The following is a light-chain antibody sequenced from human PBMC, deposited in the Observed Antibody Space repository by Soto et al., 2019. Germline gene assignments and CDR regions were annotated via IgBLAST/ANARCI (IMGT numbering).Light chain of an antibody. J-gene: IGKJ4*01. CDR2: AAS. CDR1: QGISSY. CDR3: QQLNSYPLT. Sequence: DIQLTQSPSFLSASVGDRVTITCRASQGISSYLAWYQQKPGKAPKLLIYAASTLQSGVPSRFSGSGSETEFTLTISSLQPEDFATYYYQQLNSYPLTFGGGTKVEIK. V-gene: IGKV1-9*01.